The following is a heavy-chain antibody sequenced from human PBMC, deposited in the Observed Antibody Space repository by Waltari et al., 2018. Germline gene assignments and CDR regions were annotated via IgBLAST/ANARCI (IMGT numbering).Heavy chain of an antibody. Sequence: QVQLVQSGAEVKKPGASVKIACKASGYMFTNYYMYWVRQAPGQGLEWMGWINPTSGGANHAQKCQGRVPMTRGTSISTAYMELTRLRSDDTAVYFCARRKGYCTSSTCPPVQGYFGYWGQGTLVTVSS. CDR2: INPTSGGA. CDR1: GYMFTNYY. J-gene: IGHJ4*02. CDR3: ARRKGYCTSSTCPPVQGYFGY. V-gene: IGHV1-2*02. D-gene: IGHD2-2*01.